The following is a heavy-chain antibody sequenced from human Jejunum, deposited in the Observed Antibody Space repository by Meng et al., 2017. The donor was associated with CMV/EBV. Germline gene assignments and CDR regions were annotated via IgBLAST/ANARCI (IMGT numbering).Heavy chain of an antibody. V-gene: IGHV3-30*04. D-gene: IGHD6-13*01. CDR2: TSYDGNTQ. CDR3: ARDGGGFNSSPFDH. CDR1: GFTFSRHA. J-gene: IGHJ4*02. Sequence: GFTFSRHAMHWVRQAPGKGLEWVAVTSYDGNTQYYTDSVKGRFTISRDNSDNMLYLQMNSLRADDTAVYYCARDGGGFNSSPFDHWGQGTLVTVSS.